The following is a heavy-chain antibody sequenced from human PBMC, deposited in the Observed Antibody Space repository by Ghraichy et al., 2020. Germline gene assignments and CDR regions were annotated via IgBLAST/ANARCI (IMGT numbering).Heavy chain of an antibody. D-gene: IGHD3-10*01. V-gene: IGHV1-69*13. CDR2: IIPIFGTA. CDR1: GGTFSSYA. J-gene: IGHJ6*02. Sequence: SVKVSCKASGGTFSSYAISWVRQAPGQGLEWMGGIIPIFGTANYAQKFQGRVTITADESTSTAYMELSSLRSEDTAVYYCARQRSGSDLYYYYGMDVWGQGTTVTVSS. CDR3: ARQRSGSDLYYYYGMDV.